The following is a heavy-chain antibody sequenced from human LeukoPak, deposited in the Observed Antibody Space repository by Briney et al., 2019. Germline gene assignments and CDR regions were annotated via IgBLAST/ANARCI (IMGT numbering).Heavy chain of an antibody. CDR1: GGTFSSYA. D-gene: IGHD2-2*01. CDR3: GADNCSSTSCYYYYYYYMDV. CDR2: IIPILGIA. J-gene: IGHJ6*03. V-gene: IGHV1-69*04. Sequence: SVKVSCKASGGTFSSYAISWVRQAPGQGLEWMGRIIPILGIANYAQKFQGRVTITADKSTSTAYVELSSLRSEDTAVYYCGADNCSSTSCYYYYYYYMDVWGKGTTVTVSS.